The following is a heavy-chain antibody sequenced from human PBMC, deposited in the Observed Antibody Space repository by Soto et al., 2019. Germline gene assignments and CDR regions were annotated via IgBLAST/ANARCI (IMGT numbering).Heavy chain of an antibody. J-gene: IGHJ6*03. CDR2: INHSGST. Sequence: SETLSLTCAVYGGSFSGYYWSWIRQPPGKGLEWIGEINHSGSTNYNPSLKSRVTISVDTSKNQFSLKLSSVTAADTAVYYCARVEVVVVAAIPYYYYYYMDVWGKGTTVTVSS. V-gene: IGHV4-34*01. D-gene: IGHD2-15*01. CDR1: GGSFSGYY. CDR3: ARVEVVVVAAIPYYYYYYMDV.